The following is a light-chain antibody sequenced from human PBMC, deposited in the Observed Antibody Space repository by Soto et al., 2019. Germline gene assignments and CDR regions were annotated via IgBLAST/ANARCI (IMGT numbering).Light chain of an antibody. J-gene: IGLJ2*01. CDR2: EVS. V-gene: IGLV2-14*01. CDR1: SSDVGGYNY. CDR3: SSDTSSSTPHVV. Sequence: QSALTQPASVSGSPGQSITISCTGTSSDVGGYNYVSWYQQHPGKAPKLMIYEVSNRPSGVSNRFSGSKSGNTASLTISGLQAEDEADYYCSSDTSSSTPHVVFGGGTKLTVL.